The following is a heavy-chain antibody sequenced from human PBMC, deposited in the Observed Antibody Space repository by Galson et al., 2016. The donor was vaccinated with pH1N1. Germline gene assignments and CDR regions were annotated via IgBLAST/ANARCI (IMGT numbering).Heavy chain of an antibody. Sequence: SETLSLTCTVSGGSFSNQYWSWIRQPPGKGLEWIGYIYYSGSTNYNPSLKSRVTISVDTSKKHFSLKLSSVTAADTALYYCARTPSYYDSWRGYGYYFDSWGQGTRVTVSS. J-gene: IGHJ4*02. CDR3: ARTPSYYDSWRGYGYYFDS. CDR2: IYYSGST. CDR1: GGSFSNQY. D-gene: IGHD3-3*01. V-gene: IGHV4-59*11.